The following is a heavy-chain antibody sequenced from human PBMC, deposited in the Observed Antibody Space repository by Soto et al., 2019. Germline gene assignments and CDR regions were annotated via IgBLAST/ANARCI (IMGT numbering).Heavy chain of an antibody. CDR2: IWYDGSKK. Sequence: QVQLVESGGGVVQPGRSLRLSCAASGFTFSSYGMHWVRQAPGKGLEWVAVIWYDGSKKYYADSVKGRFTISRDNSKNTLYLQMNSLRADDTAVYYCVRYYYGSGIENPGYYGMDVWGPGTTVTVSS. CDR3: VRYYYGSGIENPGYYGMDV. D-gene: IGHD3-10*01. CDR1: GFTFSSYG. J-gene: IGHJ6*02. V-gene: IGHV3-33*01.